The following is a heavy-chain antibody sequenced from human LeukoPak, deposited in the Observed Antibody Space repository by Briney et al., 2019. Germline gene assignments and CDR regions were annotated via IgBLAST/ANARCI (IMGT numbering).Heavy chain of an antibody. V-gene: IGHV4-59*01. Sequence: PSETLSLTCTVSGGSLSGYYWSWIRQPPGKGLEWIGNIYYSGNTNYNPSLKSRVTISVDTSKNQFSLKLNSVTAADTAVYYCARAEMATKAFDIWGQGTMVTVSS. D-gene: IGHD5-24*01. J-gene: IGHJ3*02. CDR1: GGSLSGYY. CDR3: ARAEMATKAFDI. CDR2: IYYSGNT.